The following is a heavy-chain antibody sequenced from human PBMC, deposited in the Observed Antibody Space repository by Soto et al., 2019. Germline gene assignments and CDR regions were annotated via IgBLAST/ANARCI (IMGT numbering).Heavy chain of an antibody. J-gene: IGHJ6*02. CDR3: ARAYCSGGSCPTDV. V-gene: IGHV3-33*01. CDR1: GFTFSSYG. D-gene: IGHD2-15*01. Sequence: GGSLRLSCAASGFTFSSYGMHWVRQAPGKGLEWVAVIWYDGSNKYYADSVKGRFTISRDNSKNTLYLQMNSLRAEDTAVYYCARAYCSGGSCPTDVWGQGTTVTVSS. CDR2: IWYDGSNK.